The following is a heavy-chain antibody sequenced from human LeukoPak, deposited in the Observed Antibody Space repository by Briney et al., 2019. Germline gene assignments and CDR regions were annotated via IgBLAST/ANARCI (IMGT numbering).Heavy chain of an antibody. Sequence: SQTLSLTCTVSGGSISSGSYYWSWIRQPAGKGLEWIGRIYTSGSTNYNPSLKSRVTISVDTSKNQFSLKLSSVTAADTAVYYCARESSGWPNWFDPWGQGILVTVSS. CDR2: IYTSGST. J-gene: IGHJ5*02. D-gene: IGHD6-19*01. V-gene: IGHV4-61*02. CDR3: ARESSGWPNWFDP. CDR1: GGSISSGSYY.